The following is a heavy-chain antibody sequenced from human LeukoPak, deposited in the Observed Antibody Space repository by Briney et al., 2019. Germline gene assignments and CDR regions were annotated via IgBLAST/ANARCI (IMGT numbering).Heavy chain of an antibody. CDR2: IREDGSEI. CDR3: ARDRGYSSFDY. V-gene: IGHV3-7*01. J-gene: IGHJ4*02. Sequence: GGSLRLSCAASAFTFSNYWMSWVRQAPGKGLEWVANIREDGSEINYVDSVKGRFTISRDNAKNSLYLQMNSLTVDDTAVYYCARDRGYSSFDYWGQGTLVTVSS. CDR1: AFTFSNYW. D-gene: IGHD4-23*01.